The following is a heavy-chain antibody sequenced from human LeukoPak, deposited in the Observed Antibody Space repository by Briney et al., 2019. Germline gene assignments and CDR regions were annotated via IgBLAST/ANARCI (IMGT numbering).Heavy chain of an antibody. CDR1: GFTFRSYG. J-gene: IGHJ4*02. CDR3: ANRHGSSWSPEY. V-gene: IGHV3-30*18. CDR2: ISYDGSNK. D-gene: IGHD6-13*01. Sequence: GRSLRLSCAASGFTFRSYGMHWVRQAPGKELEWVAVISYDGSNKYYADSVKGRFTISRDNSKNTLYLQMNSLRAEDTAVYYCANRHGSSWSPEYWGQGNLVTVSS.